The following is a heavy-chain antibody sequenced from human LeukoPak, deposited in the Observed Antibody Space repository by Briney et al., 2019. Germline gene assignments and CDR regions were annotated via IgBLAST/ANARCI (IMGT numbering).Heavy chain of an antibody. J-gene: IGHJ4*02. Sequence: GASVKVSCKASGYTFTGYYMHWVRQAPGQGLECMGWINPNRGGTNYAQKFHGRVTMTRDTSISTPYMEQSRLRSDDTAVYYCASDPQIFWSGYWGQGTLVTVSS. D-gene: IGHD3-3*01. CDR3: ASDPQIFWSGY. CDR1: GYTFTGYY. V-gene: IGHV1-2*02. CDR2: INPNRGGT.